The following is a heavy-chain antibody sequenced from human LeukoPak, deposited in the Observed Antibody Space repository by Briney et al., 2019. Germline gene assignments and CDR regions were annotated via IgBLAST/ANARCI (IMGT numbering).Heavy chain of an antibody. J-gene: IGHJ4*02. CDR2: ISSSSSYI. V-gene: IGHV3-21*01. Sequence: PGGSLRLSCAASGFTFSSYSMNWVRQAPGKGLEWVSSISSSSSYIYYADSVKGRFTISRDNAKDSLYLQMNSLRAEDTAVYYCARGPGGYFDYWGQGTLVTVSS. D-gene: IGHD1-14*01. CDR1: GFTFSSYS. CDR3: ARGPGGYFDY.